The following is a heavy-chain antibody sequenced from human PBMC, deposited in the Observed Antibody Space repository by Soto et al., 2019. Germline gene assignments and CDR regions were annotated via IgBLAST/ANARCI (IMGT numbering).Heavy chain of an antibody. CDR1: GFTFSNYW. J-gene: IGHJ3*01. CDR3: ATSRYCGGRSCHWSFDV. Sequence: EVQLVESGGDLVQPGGSLRLSCAASGFTFSNYWMYWVRQAPGKGLEWVANIQEDGREKNYVDSVKGRFTISRDNAKNSLYLQMNSLRADDTAVYFCATSRYCGGRSCHWSFDVWGQGTTVTVSS. CDR2: IQEDGREK. V-gene: IGHV3-7*01. D-gene: IGHD2-15*01.